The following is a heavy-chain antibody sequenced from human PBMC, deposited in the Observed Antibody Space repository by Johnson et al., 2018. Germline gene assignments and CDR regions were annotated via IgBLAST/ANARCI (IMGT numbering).Heavy chain of an antibody. Sequence: VQLVQAGGGLVQPGGSLRLSCAASGFTFSSYWMSWVRQAPGKGLEWVANIKQDGREKYYVDSVKGRFTISRDNAKNSLYLQMNSLRAEDTAVYYCASVPLAGYFQHWGQGTLVTVSS. J-gene: IGHJ1*01. CDR3: ASVPLAGYFQH. V-gene: IGHV3-7*01. CDR2: IKQDGREK. CDR1: GFTFSSYW.